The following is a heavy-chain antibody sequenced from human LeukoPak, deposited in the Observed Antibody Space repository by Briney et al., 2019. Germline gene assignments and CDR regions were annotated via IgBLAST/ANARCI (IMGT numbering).Heavy chain of an antibody. CDR2: IYWDDDK. D-gene: IGHD3-16*02. Sequence: SGPTLVNPTQTLTRTCTFSGFSLSTSGVGVGWIRQPPGKALEWLALIYWDDDKRYSPSLKSRLTITKDTSKNQVVLTMTNMDPVDTATYYCAHRRYDYVWGSYRYKYAFDVWGQGTMVTVSS. CDR1: GFSLSTSGVG. V-gene: IGHV2-5*02. CDR3: AHRRYDYVWGSYRYKYAFDV. J-gene: IGHJ3*01.